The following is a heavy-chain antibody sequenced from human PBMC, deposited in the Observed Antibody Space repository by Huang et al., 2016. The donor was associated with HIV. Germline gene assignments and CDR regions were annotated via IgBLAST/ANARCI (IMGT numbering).Heavy chain of an antibody. CDR2: IFYSGRT. V-gene: IGHV4-59*01. J-gene: IGHJ4*02. CDR1: GGSISSYY. CDR3: ARTFSKQLVGD. Sequence: QVQLQESGPGLVKPSETLSLTCPVPGGSISSYYWSWIRQPPGKGLEWIGYIFYSGRTNYNPSLSLKRSSVTDADTAVYYCARTFSKQLVGDWGQGTLVTVSS. D-gene: IGHD6-6*01.